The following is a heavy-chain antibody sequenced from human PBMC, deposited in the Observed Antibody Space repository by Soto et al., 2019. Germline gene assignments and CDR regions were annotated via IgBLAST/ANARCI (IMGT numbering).Heavy chain of an antibody. CDR1: GGTFSSYA. Sequence: QVQLVQSGAEVKKPASSVKVSCKASGGTFSSYAISWVRQAPGQGLEWMGGIIPIFGTANYAQKFQGRVTITADKSTITAHMELSRLRAEDTAVYYWASNDYYYDRSGPPSGILFDYWGQGPQVTVSS. J-gene: IGHJ4*02. D-gene: IGHD3-22*01. CDR3: ASNDYYYDRSGPPSGILFDY. V-gene: IGHV1-69*06. CDR2: IIPIFGTA.